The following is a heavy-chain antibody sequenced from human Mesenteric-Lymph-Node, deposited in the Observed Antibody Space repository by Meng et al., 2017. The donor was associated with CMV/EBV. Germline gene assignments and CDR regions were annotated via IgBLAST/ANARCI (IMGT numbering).Heavy chain of an antibody. CDR3: AKSRSSTPGIVDD. CDR1: GVSVTSGAYP. CDR2: IYGTGIT. V-gene: IGHV4-61*08. D-gene: IGHD2/OR15-2a*01. J-gene: IGHJ4*02. Sequence: QALLQGSAPGLVKPSETLSLTCIVSGVSVTSGAYPWSWIRQSPGKGLEWIGYIYGTGITIYNPSLKSRVTILLETSKNQFSLKLNSVTTADTAVYYCAKSRSSTPGIVDDWGQGTLVTVSS.